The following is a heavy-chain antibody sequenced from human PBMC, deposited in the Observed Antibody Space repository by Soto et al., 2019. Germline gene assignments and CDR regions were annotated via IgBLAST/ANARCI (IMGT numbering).Heavy chain of an antibody. J-gene: IGHJ4*02. Sequence: EVQLVESGGGLVQPGGSLRLSCAASGFTFSDYWMGWVRQSPGKGLELVASIKQDGSERYFMDSVKGRFTISRDNAKNSLYLQMNSLRVEDTAVYYCARRFQLGFDCWGQGTLVTVSS. CDR2: IKQDGSER. CDR3: ARRFQLGFDC. CDR1: GFTFSDYW. V-gene: IGHV3-7*01. D-gene: IGHD3-10*01.